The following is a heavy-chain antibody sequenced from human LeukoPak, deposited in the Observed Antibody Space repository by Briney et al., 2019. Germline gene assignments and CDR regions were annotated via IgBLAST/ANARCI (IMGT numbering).Heavy chain of an antibody. J-gene: IGHJ4*01. CDR3: ARDHRFAFDN. CDR2: IGISSGNT. Sequence: PGGSLRLSCVASGFSFIDYSMNWVRQAPGKGLEWISYIGISSGNTKYADSVKGRFTISRDKARNSLYLQMNSLRVEDTAVYYCARDHRFAFDNWGHGTLVTVSS. V-gene: IGHV3-48*01. CDR1: GFSFIDYS.